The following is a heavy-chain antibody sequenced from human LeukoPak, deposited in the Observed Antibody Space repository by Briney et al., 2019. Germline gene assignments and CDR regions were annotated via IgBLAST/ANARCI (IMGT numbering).Heavy chain of an antibody. D-gene: IGHD3-16*02. Sequence: GGSLRLSCAASGFTFSSYGMHWVRQAPGKGLEWVAFIRNDGSNKYYADSVKGRFTISRDNSKNTLYLQMNSLRAEDTAVYYCARGDDYVWGSYRHVDYWGQGTLVTVSS. CDR2: IRNDGSNK. CDR3: ARGDDYVWGSYRHVDY. J-gene: IGHJ4*02. V-gene: IGHV3-30*02. CDR1: GFTFSSYG.